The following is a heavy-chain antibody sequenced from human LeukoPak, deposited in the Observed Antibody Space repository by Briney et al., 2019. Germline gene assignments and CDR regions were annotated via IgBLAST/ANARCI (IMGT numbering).Heavy chain of an antibody. D-gene: IGHD3-16*01. CDR2: IHYSGST. J-gene: IGHJ4*02. V-gene: IGHV4-59*01. CDR1: GGSISSYY. CDR3: AGARGYFDY. Sequence: SETLSLTCTVSGGSISSYYWSWIRQPPGKGLEWIGYIHYSGSTNYNPSLKSRVTISVDTSKNQFSLKLSSVTAADTAVYYCAGARGYFDYWGQGTLVTVSS.